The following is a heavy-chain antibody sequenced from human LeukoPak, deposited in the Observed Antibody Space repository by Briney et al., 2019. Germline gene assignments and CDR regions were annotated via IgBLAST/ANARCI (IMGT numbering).Heavy chain of an antibody. CDR1: GDSNRNYY. D-gene: IGHD3-9*01. Sequence: SETLSLTCSVSGDSNRNYYWSWIRQPAGKGLEWIGHIYTSGSTNYNPSLKSRITMSVDTSKNESSLKLRSVTAADTAVYYCARSNRLYYDILTGYSTLNVFDIWGQGTMVTVS. CDR2: IYTSGST. CDR3: ARSNRLYYDILTGYSTLNVFDI. J-gene: IGHJ3*02. V-gene: IGHV4-4*07.